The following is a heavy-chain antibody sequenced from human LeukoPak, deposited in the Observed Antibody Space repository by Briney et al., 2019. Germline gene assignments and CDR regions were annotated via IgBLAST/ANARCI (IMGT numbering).Heavy chain of an antibody. CDR2: INPNSGGT. J-gene: IGHJ4*02. CDR1: GYTFTGYY. CDR3: ARGDFWSGSLDY. Sequence: ASVKVSCKASGYTFTGYYIHWVRQAPGRGLEWMGWINPNSGGTNYAQKFQGRVTMTRDTSISTAYMDLSRLISDDTAVYYCARGDFWSGSLDYWGQGTLVTVSS. V-gene: IGHV1-2*02. D-gene: IGHD3-3*01.